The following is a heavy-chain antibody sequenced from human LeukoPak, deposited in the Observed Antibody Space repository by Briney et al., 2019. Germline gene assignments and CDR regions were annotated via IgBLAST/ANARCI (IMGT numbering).Heavy chain of an antibody. CDR3: AGPVDYDAFRFDI. Sequence: ASVKVSCKASGYTFTSYAMHWVRQAPGQRLEWMGWINAGNGNTKYSQKFQGRVTITRDTSASTAYMELSSLRSEDTAVYYCAGPVDYDAFRFDIWGQGTMVTVSS. CDR2: INAGNGNT. J-gene: IGHJ3*02. V-gene: IGHV1-3*01. CDR1: GYTFTSYA. D-gene: IGHD3-22*01.